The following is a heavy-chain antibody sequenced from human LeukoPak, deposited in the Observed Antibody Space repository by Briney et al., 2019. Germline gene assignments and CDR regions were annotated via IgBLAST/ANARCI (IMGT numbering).Heavy chain of an antibody. D-gene: IGHD1/OR15-1a*01. CDR2: ISNTGSSM. V-gene: IGHV3-11*01. J-gene: IGHJ4*02. Sequence: GGSLRLSCTASGFNFSDHYMTWIRQAPGKGLEWVSYISNTGSSMYYAASVRGRFTISRDTANSTLYLHMNSLRAEDTAVYYCARNKRTYVYWGQGVLVTVSS. CDR1: GFNFSDHY. CDR3: ARNKRTYVY.